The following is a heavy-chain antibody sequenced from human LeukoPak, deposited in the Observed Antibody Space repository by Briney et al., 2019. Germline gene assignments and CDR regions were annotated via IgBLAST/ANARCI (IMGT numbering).Heavy chain of an antibody. CDR2: ISSSGSTI. Sequence: GGSLRLSCAASGFTFSSYRMTWVRQAPGRGLEWVSYISSSGSTIYYADSVQGRFTISRDNAKNSLYLQMNSLRAEDTGVYYCSRDPPRTRFDYWGQGILVTVSS. J-gene: IGHJ4*02. CDR1: GFTFSSYR. V-gene: IGHV3-48*03. CDR3: SRDPPRTRFDY. D-gene: IGHD1-14*01.